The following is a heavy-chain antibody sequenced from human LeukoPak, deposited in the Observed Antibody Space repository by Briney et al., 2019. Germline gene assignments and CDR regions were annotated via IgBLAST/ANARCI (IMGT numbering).Heavy chain of an antibody. CDR1: GFTFSSYS. J-gene: IGHJ3*02. Sequence: GGSLRLSCAASGFTFSSYSMNWVRQAPGKGLEWVSYISSSSSTIYYADSVKGRFTISRDNAKNSLYLQMNSLRAEDTTVYYCARDHPPSYYYDPDANAFDIWGQGTIVTVSS. D-gene: IGHD3-22*01. V-gene: IGHV3-48*01. CDR2: ISSSSSTI. CDR3: ARDHPPSYYYDPDANAFDI.